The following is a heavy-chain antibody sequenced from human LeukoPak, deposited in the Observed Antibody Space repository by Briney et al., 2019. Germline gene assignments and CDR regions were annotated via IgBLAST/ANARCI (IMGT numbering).Heavy chain of an antibody. J-gene: IGHJ5*02. V-gene: IGHV3-23*01. D-gene: IGHD6-19*01. CDR2: ISGSGGGT. CDR1: GFTVSSNF. Sequence: GGSLRLSCAASGFTVSSNFMSWVRQAPGKGLEWVSAISGSGGGTYYADSVKGRFTISRDNSKNTLYLQMNSLRAEDTAVYYCAKGGSSSSGSRVWFDPWGQGTLVTVSS. CDR3: AKGGSSSSGSRVWFDP.